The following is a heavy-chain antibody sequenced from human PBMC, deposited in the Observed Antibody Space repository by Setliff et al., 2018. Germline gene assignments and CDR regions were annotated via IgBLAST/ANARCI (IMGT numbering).Heavy chain of an antibody. J-gene: IGHJ3*02. CDR3: ARRWNFGPYGSGIHDGFDM. CDR2: INHYGST. D-gene: IGHD3-10*01. Sequence: SETLSLTCAVYDGSFSDYYWSWIRQPPGKGLEWIGEINHYGSTKYKSSLKSRVTISVDTSKNQFTLKLNSVTAADTAVYYCARRWNFGPYGSGIHDGFDMWGQETMVTVSS. CDR1: DGSFSDYY. V-gene: IGHV4-34*01.